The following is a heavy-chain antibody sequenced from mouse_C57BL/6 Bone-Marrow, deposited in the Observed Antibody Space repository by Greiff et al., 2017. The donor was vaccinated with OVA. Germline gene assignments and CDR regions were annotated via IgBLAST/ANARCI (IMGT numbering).Heavy chain of an antibody. CDR2: ISYSGST. Sequence: EVQLVESGPGLAKPSQTLSLTCSVTGYSITSDYWTWIRKFPGNKLEYMGYISYSGSTYYNPSLKSRISITPDTSKNQYYLQLNSVTTEDTATYYCARTLRSSFPYWYFDVWGTGTTVTVSS. CDR3: ARTLRSSFPYWYFDV. CDR1: GYSITSDY. J-gene: IGHJ1*03. D-gene: IGHD1-1*01. V-gene: IGHV3-8*01.